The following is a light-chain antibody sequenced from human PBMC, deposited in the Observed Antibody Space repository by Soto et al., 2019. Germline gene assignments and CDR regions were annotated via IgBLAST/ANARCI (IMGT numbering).Light chain of an antibody. V-gene: IGLV2-14*01. CDR3: SSCSSCSTRSTRG. Sequence: QSALTQPASVSGSPGQSITISCTGTSSDVGDYNYVSWYQQHTGKAPKLMIYEVSNRPSGVSNRFSGSKSGTTASLTISGLQAEDEADYYCSSCSSCSTRSTRGFGTGTKVTVL. CDR2: EVS. CDR1: SSDVGDYNY. J-gene: IGLJ1*01.